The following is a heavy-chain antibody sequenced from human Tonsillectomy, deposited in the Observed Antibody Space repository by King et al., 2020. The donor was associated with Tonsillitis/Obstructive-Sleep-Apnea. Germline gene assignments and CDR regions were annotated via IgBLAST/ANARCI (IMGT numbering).Heavy chain of an antibody. CDR2: IYWDDDK. CDR1: GFSLSTGGVG. J-gene: IGHJ5*02. D-gene: IGHD6-19*01. CDR3: AYSPMWVSSRIAVGWFDP. V-gene: IGHV2-5*02. Sequence: TLKESGPTLVKPTQTLTLTCTFSGFSLSTGGVGVGWILQPPGKALEWLALIYWDDDKRYSPSLKSRLTITKDTSKKQVVLTLTNMDPVDTATYYCAYSPMWVSSRIAVGWFDPWGQGTLVTVSS.